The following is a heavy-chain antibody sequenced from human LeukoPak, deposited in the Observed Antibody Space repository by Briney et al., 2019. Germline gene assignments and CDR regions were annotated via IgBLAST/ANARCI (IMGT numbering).Heavy chain of an antibody. J-gene: IGHJ3*02. CDR1: GFTFSGYW. CDR3: ARDVSYGFDI. Sequence: GGYLRFSCAASGFTFSGYWMHWVRQAPGKGLVWVSRINGDGSSISYADSVKGRFTITRDKAKNTLYLQMNSLRAADTDVYYCARDVSYGFDIWGQGTMVTVSS. CDR2: INGDGSSI. V-gene: IGHV3-74*01.